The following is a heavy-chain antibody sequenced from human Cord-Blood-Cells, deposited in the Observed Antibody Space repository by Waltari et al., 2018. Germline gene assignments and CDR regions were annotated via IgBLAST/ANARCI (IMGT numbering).Heavy chain of an antibody. D-gene: IGHD1-26*01. CDR3: TTAERASFDY. CDR2: IKSKTDGGTT. Sequence: RQAPGKGLEWVGRIKSKTDGGTTDYAAPVKGRFTISRDDSKNTLYLQMNSLKTEDTAVYYCTTAERASFDYWGQGTLVTVSS. V-gene: IGHV3-15*01. J-gene: IGHJ4*02.